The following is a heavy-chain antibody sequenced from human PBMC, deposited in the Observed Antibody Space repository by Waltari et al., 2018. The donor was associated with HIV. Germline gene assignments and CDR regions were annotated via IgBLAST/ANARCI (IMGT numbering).Heavy chain of an antibody. J-gene: IGHJ4*02. CDR1: GFSFTGFY. CDR2: MNPSSGGT. V-gene: IGHV1-2*02. CDR3: ARGYPHFDY. Sequence: QAQLVQSGAEVKKPGASIKVSCKTSGFSFTGFYLHWVRQAPGKGLEWMGSMNPSSGGTKYARTFEGRVTMTRDTSINTAYVGLGRLTSDDTAVYFCARGYPHFDYWGQGTLVTVSS. D-gene: IGHD5-18*01.